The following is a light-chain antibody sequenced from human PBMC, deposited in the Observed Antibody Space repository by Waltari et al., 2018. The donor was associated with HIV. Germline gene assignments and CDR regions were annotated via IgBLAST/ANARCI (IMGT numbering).Light chain of an antibody. CDR1: SRDVGAYTS. Sequence: QSALTQPASVSGSPGQSIPISCIRTSRDVGAYTSVSWYQHHPGNAPKVIISEVSNRPSGVSNRFSASKSGNTASLTISGLQTEDEADYYCSSYTSISSQVFGGGTKLTVL. CDR3: SSYTSISSQV. V-gene: IGLV2-14*01. CDR2: EVS. J-gene: IGLJ2*01.